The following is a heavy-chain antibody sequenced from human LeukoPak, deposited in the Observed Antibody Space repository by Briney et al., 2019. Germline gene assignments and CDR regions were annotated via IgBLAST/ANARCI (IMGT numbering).Heavy chain of an antibody. Sequence: PSETLSLTCAVYGGSFSGYYWSWIRQPPGKGLEWIGEINHSGSTNYNPSLKSRVTISVDTSKNQFSLKLSSVTAADTAVYYCARRIAVAGMLISAFDIWGQGTMVTVSS. J-gene: IGHJ3*02. CDR1: GGSFSGYY. V-gene: IGHV4-34*01. CDR2: INHSGST. D-gene: IGHD6-19*01. CDR3: ARRIAVAGMLISAFDI.